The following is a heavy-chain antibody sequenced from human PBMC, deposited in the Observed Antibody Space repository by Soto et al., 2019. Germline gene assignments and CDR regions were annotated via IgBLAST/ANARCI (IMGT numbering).Heavy chain of an antibody. D-gene: IGHD6-19*01. J-gene: IGHJ4*02. CDR1: GYTFTGYA. CDR3: ARAVAVAADFDY. CDR2: INAGNGNT. Sequence: ASVKVSCKASGYTFTGYAMHWVRQAPGHRLEWMGWINAGNGNTKYSQKFQGRDNITRDTSASTTYMELSSLRSEDTAVYYCARAVAVAADFDYWGQGTLVTVSS. V-gene: IGHV1-3*01.